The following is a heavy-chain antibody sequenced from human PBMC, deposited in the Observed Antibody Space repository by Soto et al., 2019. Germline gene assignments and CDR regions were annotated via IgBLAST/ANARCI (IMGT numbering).Heavy chain of an antibody. D-gene: IGHD6-19*01. CDR3: ARPYSSGWYYRY. CDR2: IYWDDDK. Sequence: QITLKESGPTLVKTTQTLTLTCTFSGFSLSTSGVGVGWIRQPPGKALEWLALIYWDDDKRYSPSLKSRLTITKDTSKNQVVLTMTNMDPVDTATYYCARPYSSGWYYRYWGQGTLVTVSS. CDR1: GFSLSTSGVG. J-gene: IGHJ4*02. V-gene: IGHV2-5*02.